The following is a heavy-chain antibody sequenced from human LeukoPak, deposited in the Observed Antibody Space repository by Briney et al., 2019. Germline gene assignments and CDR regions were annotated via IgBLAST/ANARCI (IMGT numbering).Heavy chain of an antibody. V-gene: IGHV3-66*03. D-gene: IGHD2-2*01. Sequence: GSLRLSCAASGFTVSRIYMSWVRQAPGKGLEGVSVIYSCGSTYYADSVKGRFTISRDNSKNPLYLQINSLRAEDTAVYYCARDRNGGYCSSTSYEFDYWGQGILVTVSS. CDR3: ARDRNGGYCSSTSYEFDY. J-gene: IGHJ4*02. CDR2: IYSCGST. CDR1: GFTVSRIY.